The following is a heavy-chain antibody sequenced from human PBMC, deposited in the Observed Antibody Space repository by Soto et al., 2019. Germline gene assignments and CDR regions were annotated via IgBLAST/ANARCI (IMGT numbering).Heavy chain of an antibody. CDR3: AAGEASSRNLAPYYLDF. J-gene: IGHJ4*02. D-gene: IGHD6-13*01. CDR1: GGSMRNYF. V-gene: IGHV4-59*01. Sequence: KTSETLSLTCTVSGGSMRNYFWTWIRQPPGKGLEWIGYIHYSGTTSFFPSYNPSLRSRVTISEDTSKNQFSLKLLPVTTADTAVYFCAAGEASSRNLAPYYLDFWGQGTLVTVSS. CDR2: IHYSGTT.